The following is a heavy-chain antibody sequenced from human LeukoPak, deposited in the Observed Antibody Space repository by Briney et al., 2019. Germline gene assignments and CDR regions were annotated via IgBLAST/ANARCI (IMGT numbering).Heavy chain of an antibody. CDR1: GYTFTDYY. J-gene: IGHJ6*03. Sequence: ASVKVSCKASGYTFTDYYIHWVRQATGQGLEWMGWMNPNSGNTGYAQKFQGRVTMTRNTSIGTAYMELSSLRSEDTAVYYCARRGLAMAEFYYYYYMDVWGKGTTVTISS. CDR3: ARRGLAMAEFYYYYYMDV. CDR2: MNPNSGNT. V-gene: IGHV1-8*02. D-gene: IGHD5-18*01.